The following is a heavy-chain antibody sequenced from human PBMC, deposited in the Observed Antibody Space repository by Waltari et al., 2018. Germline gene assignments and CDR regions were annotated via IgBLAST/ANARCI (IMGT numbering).Heavy chain of an antibody. V-gene: IGHV3-15*05. CDR3: TIPSGTYDDY. D-gene: IGHD1-26*01. CDR1: GLSFRTAW. Sequence: EVSLVESGGGLLEQGESPPISGEGSGLSFRTAWMSGVGQAAGSGLEWVGRIRSQSDGGTIDYAESVKDRFVISRDDSKDTVFLEMKSLKTEDTGVYYCTIPSGTYDDYWGQGTLVTVSS. J-gene: IGHJ4*02. CDR2: IRSQSDGGTI.